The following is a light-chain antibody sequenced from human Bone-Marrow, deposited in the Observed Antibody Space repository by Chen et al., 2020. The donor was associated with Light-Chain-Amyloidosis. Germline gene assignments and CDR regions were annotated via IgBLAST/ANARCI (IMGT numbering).Light chain of an antibody. V-gene: IGKV3-11*01. CDR1: QSITTY. CDR2: DAS. Sequence: EIEVTQSPPTLPFSAGERATLSCRASQSITTYFAWYQQNTGQAPMLLIHDASIRATCTPARFCGSGSSTEFILTNSSLEPEDYALYFCQQRSHWPPHTFGQGTRLEIK. CDR3: QQRSHWPPHT. J-gene: IGKJ2*01.